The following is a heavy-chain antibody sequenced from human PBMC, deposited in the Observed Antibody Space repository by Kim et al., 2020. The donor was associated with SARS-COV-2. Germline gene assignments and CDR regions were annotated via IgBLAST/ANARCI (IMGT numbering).Heavy chain of an antibody. D-gene: IGHD2-15*01. CDR3: ATSPGGCSGGSCYYWFDP. CDR2: FDPEDGET. Sequence: ASVKVSCKVSGYTLTELSMHWVRQAPGKGLEWMGGFDPEDGETIYAQKFQGRVTMTEDTSTDTAYMELSSLRSEDTAVYYCATSPGGCSGGSCYYWFDPWGQGTLVTVSS. J-gene: IGHJ5*02. CDR1: GYTLTELS. V-gene: IGHV1-24*01.